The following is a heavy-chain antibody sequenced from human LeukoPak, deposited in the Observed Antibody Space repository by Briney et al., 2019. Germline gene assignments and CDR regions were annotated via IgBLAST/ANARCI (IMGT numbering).Heavy chain of an antibody. CDR3: ATTSGYFYY. J-gene: IGHJ4*02. Sequence: ASVKVSCKASGYTFTGFYMHWVRQAPGQGLEWMGRINPSSGDTNYAQNFQGRVTMTRDTSISTAYMELSRLRSDDTAVYYCATTSGYFYYWGQGTLVTVSS. CDR1: GYTFTGFY. CDR2: INPSSGDT. V-gene: IGHV1-2*06. D-gene: IGHD1-26*01.